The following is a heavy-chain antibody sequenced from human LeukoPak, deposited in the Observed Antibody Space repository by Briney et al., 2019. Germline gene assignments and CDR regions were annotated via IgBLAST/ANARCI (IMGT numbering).Heavy chain of an antibody. J-gene: IGHJ4*02. V-gene: IGHV3-48*01. CDR1: GFTFSSYS. D-gene: IGHD6-13*01. CDR2: ISSSSSTI. Sequence: GRSLRLSCAASGFTFSSYSMNWVRQAPGKGLEWVSYISSSSSTIYYADSVKGRFTISRDNAKNSLYLQMNSLRAEDTAVYYCARDSRSIAATYYFDYWGQGTLVTVSS. CDR3: ARDSRSIAATYYFDY.